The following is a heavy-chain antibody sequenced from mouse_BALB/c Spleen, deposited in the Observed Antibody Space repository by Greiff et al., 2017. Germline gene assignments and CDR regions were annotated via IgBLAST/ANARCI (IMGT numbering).Heavy chain of an antibody. CDR3: AREGRVYYGSSYAMDY. CDR2: ISSGGST. CDR1: GFTFSSYA. D-gene: IGHD1-1*01. V-gene: IGHV5-6-5*01. Sequence: EVMLVESGGGLVKPGGSLKLSCAASGFTFSSYAMSWVRQTPEKRLEWVASISSGGSTYYPDSVKGRFTISRDNARNILYLQMSSLRSEDTAMYYCAREGRVYYGSSYAMDYWGQGTSVTVSS. J-gene: IGHJ4*01.